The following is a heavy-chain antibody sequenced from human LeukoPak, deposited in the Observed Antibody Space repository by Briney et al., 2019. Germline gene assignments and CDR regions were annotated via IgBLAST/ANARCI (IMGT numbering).Heavy chain of an antibody. V-gene: IGHV4-34*01. Sequence: NPSETLSLTCAVYGGSFSGYYWSWIRQPPGKGLEWIGEINHSGSTNYNPSLKSRVTISVDTSKNQFSLKLSSVTAADTAVYYCARGDPLELSPGGYWGQGTLVTVSS. CDR3: ARGDPLELSPGGY. CDR1: GGSFSGYY. J-gene: IGHJ4*02. CDR2: INHSGST. D-gene: IGHD3-16*02.